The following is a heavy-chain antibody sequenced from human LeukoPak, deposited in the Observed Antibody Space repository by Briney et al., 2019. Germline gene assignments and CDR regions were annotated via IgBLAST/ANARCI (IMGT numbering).Heavy chain of an antibody. D-gene: IGHD6-19*01. V-gene: IGHV4-39*07. Sequence: NTSETLSLTCTVSGGSISSSSYYWGWIRQPPGKGLEWIGSIYYSGSTYYNPSLKSRVTISVDTSKNQFSLKLSSVTAADTAVYYCARVGSGWQPLDYWGQGTLVTVSS. J-gene: IGHJ4*02. CDR1: GGSISSSSYY. CDR2: IYYSGST. CDR3: ARVGSGWQPLDY.